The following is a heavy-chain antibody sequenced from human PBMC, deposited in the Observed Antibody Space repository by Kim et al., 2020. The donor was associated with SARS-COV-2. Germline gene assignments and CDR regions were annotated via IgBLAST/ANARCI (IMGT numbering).Heavy chain of an antibody. CDR1: GGSISSYY. CDR3: ARECSTHTGSFYYFDY. J-gene: IGHJ4*02. Sequence: SETLSLTCTVSGGSISSYYWSWIRQPPGKGLEWIGYIYYSGSTNYNPSLKSRVTISVDTSKNQFSLKLSSVTAADTAVYYCARECSTHTGSFYYFDYWGQGTLVTVSS. CDR2: IYYSGST. V-gene: IGHV4-59*01. D-gene: IGHD3-3*01.